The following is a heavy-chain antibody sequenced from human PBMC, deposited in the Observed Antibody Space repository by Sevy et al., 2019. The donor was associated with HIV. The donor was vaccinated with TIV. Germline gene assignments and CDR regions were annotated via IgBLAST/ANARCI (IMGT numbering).Heavy chain of an antibody. D-gene: IGHD2-15*01. CDR2: LKNKARGGTL. CDR1: GFSFGDYA. Sequence: GGSLRLSCTASGFSFGDYAMNWVRQAPGKGLKWVAFLKNKARGGTLDHAASVKGRFTISRDDSKSIVYLQMNDLRTEDTGVYYCTWWKGAQSIFDYWGQRALVTVSS. CDR3: TWWKGAQSIFDY. V-gene: IGHV3-49*04. J-gene: IGHJ4*02.